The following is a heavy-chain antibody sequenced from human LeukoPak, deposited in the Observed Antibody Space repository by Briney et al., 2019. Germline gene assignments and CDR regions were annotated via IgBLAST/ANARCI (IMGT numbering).Heavy chain of an antibody. CDR1: GGTFSSYA. Sequence: PVASVKVSCKASGGTFSSYAISWVRQAPGQGLEWMGRIIPIFGTANYAQKFQGRVTITTDESTSTAYMELSSLRSEDTAVYYCARSPYSSGYLVDWGQGTLVTVSS. CDR2: IIPIFGTA. CDR3: ARSPYSSGYLVD. D-gene: IGHD3-22*01. V-gene: IGHV1-69*05. J-gene: IGHJ4*02.